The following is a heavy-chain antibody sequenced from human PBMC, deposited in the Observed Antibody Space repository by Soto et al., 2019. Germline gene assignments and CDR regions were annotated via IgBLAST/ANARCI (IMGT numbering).Heavy chain of an antibody. CDR1: GGTFSGYA. J-gene: IGHJ6*02. V-gene: IGHV1-69*13. CDR3: ARKTGTTGYYYYGMDV. CDR2: ISPIFGTA. D-gene: IGHD1-7*01. Sequence: SVKASCRASGGTFSGYAISWVGQAPEQGLEWMGGISPIFGTANYAQKFQGRVTITADESTSTAYMELSSLRSEDTAVYYCARKTGTTGYYYYGMDVWGQGTTVTVS.